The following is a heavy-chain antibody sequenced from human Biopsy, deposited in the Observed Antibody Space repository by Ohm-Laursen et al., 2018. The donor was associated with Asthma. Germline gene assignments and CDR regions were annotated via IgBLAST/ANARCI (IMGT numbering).Heavy chain of an antibody. V-gene: IGHV3-23*01. CDR3: AKDGRGGTPDNWFDP. CDR2: ISGDAQRT. D-gene: IGHD1-7*01. J-gene: IGHJ5*02. CDR1: GFTFSSYA. Sequence: SLRLSCTASGFTFSSYALSWVRQAPGKGLEWVSGISGDAQRTYYEDSVKGRFTISRDNSKNTLYLQMNSLRAEDTAVYYCAKDGRGGTPDNWFDPWGQGTLVTVSS.